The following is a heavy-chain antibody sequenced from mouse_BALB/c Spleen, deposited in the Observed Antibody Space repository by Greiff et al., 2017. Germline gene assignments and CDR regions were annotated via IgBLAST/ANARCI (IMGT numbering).Heavy chain of an antibody. CDR3: ARGGITRAMDY. J-gene: IGHJ4*01. CDR1: GFTFSSFG. Sequence: DVQLQESGGGLVQPGGSRKLSCAASGFTFSSFGMHWVRQAPEKGLEWVAYISSGSSTIYYADTVKGRFTISRDNPKNTLFLQMTSLRSEDTAMYYCARGGITRAMDYWGQGTSVTVSS. CDR2: ISSGSSTI. D-gene: IGHD2-4*01. V-gene: IGHV5-17*02.